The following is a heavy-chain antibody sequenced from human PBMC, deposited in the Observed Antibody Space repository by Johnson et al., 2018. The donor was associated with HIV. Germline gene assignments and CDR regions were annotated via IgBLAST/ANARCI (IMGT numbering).Heavy chain of an antibody. J-gene: IGHJ3*02. CDR3: ARGAPQWELLFGAFDI. D-gene: IGHD1-26*01. CDR2: ISYDGSNK. CDR1: GFTFSSYA. V-gene: IGHV3-30*04. Sequence: QVQLVESGGGVVRPGASLRLSCAASGFTFSSYAMHWVRQAPGKGLEWVAVISYDGSNKYYADSVKGRLPISRDNSKNTLYLQMNSLRAEDTAVYYCARGAPQWELLFGAFDIWGQGTMVTVSS.